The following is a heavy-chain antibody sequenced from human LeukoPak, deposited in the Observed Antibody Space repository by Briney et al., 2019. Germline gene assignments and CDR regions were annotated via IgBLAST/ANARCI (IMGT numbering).Heavy chain of an antibody. D-gene: IGHD6-6*01. V-gene: IGHV3-48*03. CDR2: ISSSGSTI. CDR3: ARDLEYTTSSGDY. J-gene: IGHJ4*02. Sequence: GGSLRLSCAASGFTFRSYEMNWVCQAPGKGLEWVSYISSSGSTIFYADSVKGRFTFSRDNAKNSLYLQMNSLRAEDTAVYYCARDLEYTTSSGDYWGQGTLVIVSS. CDR1: GFTFRSYE.